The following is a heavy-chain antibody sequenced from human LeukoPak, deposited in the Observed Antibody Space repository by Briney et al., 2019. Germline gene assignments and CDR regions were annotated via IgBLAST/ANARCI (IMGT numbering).Heavy chain of an antibody. CDR2: IYSGGTT. J-gene: IGHJ2*01. D-gene: IGHD5-24*01. CDR1: GFPVGSSY. V-gene: IGHV3-66*01. CDR3: AAPSAEMTAINGWYFDV. Sequence: GGSLRLSCAASGFPVGSSYMNWVRQAPGKGLEWVSVIYSGGTTYYADSVKGRFTISRDYSENTLYLQMNSLRAEDTAVYYCAAPSAEMTAINGWYFDVWGRGALVTVSS.